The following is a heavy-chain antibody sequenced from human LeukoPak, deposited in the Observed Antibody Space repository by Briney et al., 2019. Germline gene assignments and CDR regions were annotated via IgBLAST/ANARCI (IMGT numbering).Heavy chain of an antibody. CDR1: GFTFDQYW. J-gene: IGHJ4*02. D-gene: IGHD4-11*01. CDR2: LKTDGGRT. CDR3: SRDHPGSNSLDY. Sequence: PGGSLRLSCAASGFTFDQYWMHWVRQAPGAGLEWVSRLKTDGGRTNYADSVKGRFTISRDNARNTVYLQMNSLRAEDTAVYYCSRDHPGSNSLDYWGQGTLVTVSS. V-gene: IGHV3-74*01.